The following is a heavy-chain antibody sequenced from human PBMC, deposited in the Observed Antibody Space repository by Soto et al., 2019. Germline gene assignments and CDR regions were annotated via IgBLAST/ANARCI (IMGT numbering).Heavy chain of an antibody. J-gene: IGHJ5*02. CDR2: INPNSGGT. Sequence: ASVKVSCKASGYTFTGYYMHWVRQAPGQGLEWMGWINPNSGGTNYAQKFQGRVTMTRDTSISTAYMELSRLRSDDTAVYYCARDGTRITMVRGPQGLFAPWGQGTLVPVSS. CDR3: ARDGTRITMVRGPQGLFAP. D-gene: IGHD3-10*01. CDR1: GYTFTGYY. V-gene: IGHV1-2*02.